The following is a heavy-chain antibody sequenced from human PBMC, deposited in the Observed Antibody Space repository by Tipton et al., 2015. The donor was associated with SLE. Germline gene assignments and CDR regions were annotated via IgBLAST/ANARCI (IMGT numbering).Heavy chain of an antibody. D-gene: IGHD5-12*01. J-gene: IGHJ3*02. CDR2: MNPDSGHT. Sequence: QSGAEVKKPGASEKVSCKASGYTFRSHDISWIRQASGQGLEWMGWMNPDSGHTGYAQKFQGRVTMTTKPAINTAFMELSSLTSEDTAVYYCARGRPPWRTFDIWGQGTKVIVSS. CDR1: GYTFRSHD. V-gene: IGHV1-8*01. CDR3: ARGRPPWRTFDI.